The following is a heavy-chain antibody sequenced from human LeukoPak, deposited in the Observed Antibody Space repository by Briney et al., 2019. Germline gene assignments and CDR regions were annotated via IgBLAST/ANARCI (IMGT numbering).Heavy chain of an antibody. Sequence: VASVKVSCKASGYTFTSYYMHWVRQAPGQGLEWMGIINPSGGSTNFAQKFQGRVTMTTDTSTITVYMELSSLRSEDTAVYYCARWTTTYLDYWGQGTLVTVSS. CDR3: ARWTTTYLDY. CDR1: GYTFTSYY. J-gene: IGHJ4*02. D-gene: IGHD4-11*01. V-gene: IGHV1-46*01. CDR2: INPSGGST.